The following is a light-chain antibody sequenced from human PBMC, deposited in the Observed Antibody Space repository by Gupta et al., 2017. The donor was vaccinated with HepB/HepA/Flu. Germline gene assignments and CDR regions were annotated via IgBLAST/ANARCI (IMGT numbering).Light chain of an antibody. J-gene: IGKJ5*01. Sequence: DIVMTQSPDSMAVSLGERATINCKSSQNVLYSNNKDFLAWYQQKPGHPPKLLISWASTRESGVPDRFSGSGSGTDFSLPISSLQAEDVAVYYCQQDDDTPITFGQGTRMEIK. V-gene: IGKV4-1*01. CDR1: QNVLYSNNKDF. CDR3: QQDDDTPIT. CDR2: WAS.